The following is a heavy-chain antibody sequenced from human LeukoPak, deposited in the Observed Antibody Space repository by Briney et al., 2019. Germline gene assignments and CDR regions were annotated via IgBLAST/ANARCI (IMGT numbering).Heavy chain of an antibody. V-gene: IGHV4-39*07. J-gene: IGHJ5*02. CDR2: IYYSGST. CDR3: ARVVGAAAGNNWFDP. Sequence: SETLSLTCTVSEGTISSSSYYWGWIRQPPGKGLEWIGSIYYSGSTYYNPSLKSRVTISVDTSKNQFSLKLSSVTAADTAVYYCARVVGAAAGNNWFDPWGQGTLVTVSS. CDR1: EGTISSSSYY. D-gene: IGHD6-13*01.